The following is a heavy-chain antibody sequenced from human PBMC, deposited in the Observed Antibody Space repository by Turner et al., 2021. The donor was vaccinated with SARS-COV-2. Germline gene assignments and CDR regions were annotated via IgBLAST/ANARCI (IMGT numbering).Heavy chain of an antibody. Sequence: QVQLQESGPGLVKPSETLSLTCTVSGGSISSYYWSWIRQPPWKGLEWIGYIHYSGSTNYNPSLKSRVTISVDTSKNQFSLKLSSVTAADTAVYYCARHGFSGWDGGGMDVWGQGTTVTVSS. CDR1: GGSISSYY. J-gene: IGHJ6*02. D-gene: IGHD6-19*01. CDR3: ARHGFSGWDGGGMDV. V-gene: IGHV4-59*08. CDR2: IHYSGST.